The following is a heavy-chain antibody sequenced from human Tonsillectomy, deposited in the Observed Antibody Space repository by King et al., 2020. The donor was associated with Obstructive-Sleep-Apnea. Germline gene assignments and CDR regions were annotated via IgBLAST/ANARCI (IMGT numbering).Heavy chain of an antibody. Sequence: VQLVESGGGVVQPGRSLRLSCAASGFTFSSYGMHWIRQAPGKGLEWVAGISYDGSNKYYADSVKGRFTISRDNSKNTLYLQMNSLRAEYPAVYYCAKDGYGGNSILLWFDPWGQGTLVTVSS. J-gene: IGHJ5*02. CDR2: ISYDGSNK. V-gene: IGHV3-30*18. CDR3: AKDGYGGNSILLWFDP. D-gene: IGHD4-23*01. CDR1: GFTFSSYG.